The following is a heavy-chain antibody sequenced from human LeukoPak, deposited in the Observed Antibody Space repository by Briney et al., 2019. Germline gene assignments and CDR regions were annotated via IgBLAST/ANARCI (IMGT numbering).Heavy chain of an antibody. D-gene: IGHD3-10*01. CDR1: GFTVSSNY. CDR3: ARYGPGSYFGC. V-gene: IGHV3-53*01. CDR2: IYSGGST. J-gene: IGHJ4*02. Sequence: GGSLRLSCAASGFTVSSNYMSWVRQAPGKGLEWVSVIYSGGSTYYADSVKGRFTISRDNSKNTLYLQMNSLRAEDTAVYYCARYGPGSYFGCWGQGTLVTVSS.